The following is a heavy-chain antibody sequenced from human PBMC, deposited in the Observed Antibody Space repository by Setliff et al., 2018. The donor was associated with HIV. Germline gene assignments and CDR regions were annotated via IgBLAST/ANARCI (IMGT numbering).Heavy chain of an antibody. CDR2: INHSGVT. CDR3: AAKPMIRGRPFAF. D-gene: IGHD3-10*01. V-gene: IGHV4-34*01. CDR1: GPSFTGYY. Sequence: PSETLSLTCAVYGPSFTGYYWNWIRQLPGKAFEWIGEINHSGVTYYNPSFKSRVSISLDLSKNQFSLRLTGLSGADTATYFCAAKPMIRGRPFAFWGQPTLVTVSS. J-gene: IGHJ4*02.